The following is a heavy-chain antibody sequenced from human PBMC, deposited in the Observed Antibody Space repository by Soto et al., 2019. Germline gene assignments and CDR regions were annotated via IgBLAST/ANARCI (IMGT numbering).Heavy chain of an antibody. J-gene: IGHJ6*02. Sequence: GGSLRLSCAASGFTFSSYGMHWVRQAPGKGLEWVAVIWYDGSNKYYADSVKGRFTISRDNSKNTLYLQMNSLRAEDTAVYYCARDRRSSWYDSYYYYGMDVWGQGTTVTVPS. V-gene: IGHV3-33*01. CDR2: IWYDGSNK. CDR1: GFTFSSYG. D-gene: IGHD6-13*01. CDR3: ARDRRSSWYDSYYYYGMDV.